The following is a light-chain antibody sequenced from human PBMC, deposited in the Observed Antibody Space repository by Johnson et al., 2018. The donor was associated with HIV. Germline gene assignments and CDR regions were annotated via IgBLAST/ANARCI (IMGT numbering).Light chain of an antibody. V-gene: IGLV1-51*02. CDR1: NSNIGNNY. J-gene: IGLJ1*01. Sequence: QSVLTQPPSVSAAPGQKVTISCSGSNSNIGNNYVSWYQQLPGTAPKLLIYESTNRPSGIPDRFSGSKSGTSATLGISGLQTGDEADYYCGTWETSLSAGLLYVFGPGTKVTVL. CDR3: GTWETSLSAGLLYV. CDR2: EST.